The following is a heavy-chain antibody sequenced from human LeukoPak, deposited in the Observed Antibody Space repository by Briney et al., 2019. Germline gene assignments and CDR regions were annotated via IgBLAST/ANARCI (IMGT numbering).Heavy chain of an antibody. CDR1: GGSFSGYY. CDR2: INHSGST. J-gene: IGHJ4*02. V-gene: IGHV4-34*01. CDR3: ARVGYGSGSYYPFDY. Sequence: PSETLSLTCAVYGGSFSGYYWSWIRQPPGKGLEWIGEINHSGSTNYNPSLKSRVTISVDTSKNQFSLKLSSVTAADTAVYYCARVGYGSGSYYPFDYWGQGTLVTVSS. D-gene: IGHD3-10*01.